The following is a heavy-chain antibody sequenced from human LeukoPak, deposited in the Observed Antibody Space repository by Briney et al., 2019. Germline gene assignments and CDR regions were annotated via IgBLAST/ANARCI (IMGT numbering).Heavy chain of an antibody. CDR2: INPSGGST. V-gene: IGHV1-46*01. J-gene: IGHJ5*02. CDR3: AANPATP. CDR1: EYTFTASY. Sequence: ASVKVSCKPLEYTFTASYMHWGRRPPGQGLEWMGIINPSGGSTSYAQKFQGRVTMTRDTSTSTVYMELSSLRSEDTAVYYCAANPATPWGQGTLVTVSS.